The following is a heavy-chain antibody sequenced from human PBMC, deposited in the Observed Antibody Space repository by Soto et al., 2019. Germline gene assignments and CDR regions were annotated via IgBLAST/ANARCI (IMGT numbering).Heavy chain of an antibody. V-gene: IGHV3-30*18. CDR3: AKARFRVVVTAILDY. Sequence: QVQLVESGGGVVQPGRSLRLSCAASGFTFSSYGMHWVRQAPGKGLEWVAVISYDGSNKYYADSVKGRFTISRDNSKNTLYLQMNSLRAEDTAVYYCAKARFRVVVTAILDYWGQGTLVTVSS. CDR2: ISYDGSNK. D-gene: IGHD2-21*02. J-gene: IGHJ4*02. CDR1: GFTFSSYG.